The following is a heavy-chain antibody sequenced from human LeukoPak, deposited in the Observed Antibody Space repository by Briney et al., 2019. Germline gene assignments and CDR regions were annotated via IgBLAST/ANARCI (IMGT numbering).Heavy chain of an antibody. V-gene: IGHV1-58*02. CDR1: GFTFTSSA. J-gene: IGHJ4*02. Sequence: SVKVSCKASGFTFTSSAMQWVRQARGQRLEWIGWIVVGSGNTNYAQKFQERVTITRDMSTSTAYMELSSLRSEDTAVYYCAALAIAAAGPGFDYWGQGTLVTVSS. CDR2: IVVGSGNT. CDR3: AALAIAAAGPGFDY. D-gene: IGHD6-13*01.